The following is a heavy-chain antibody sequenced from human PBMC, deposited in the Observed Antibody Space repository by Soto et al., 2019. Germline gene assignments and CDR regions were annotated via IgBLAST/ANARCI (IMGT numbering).Heavy chain of an antibody. Sequence: PGGSLRLSCTASGFTFNTYSINWGRQAPGKGLGWASFISVSSTNMYYEDSVKSRFTISRDNAKNSLYLQMKSLRVEDTAVYYCARASYSSSLSFAYWGQGTLVTVSS. V-gene: IGHV3-48*01. CDR3: ARASYSSSLSFAY. CDR1: GFTFNTYS. CDR2: ISVSSTNM. J-gene: IGHJ4*02. D-gene: IGHD6-13*01.